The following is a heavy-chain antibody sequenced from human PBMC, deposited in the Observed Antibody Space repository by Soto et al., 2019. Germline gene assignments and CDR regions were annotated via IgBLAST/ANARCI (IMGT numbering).Heavy chain of an antibody. J-gene: IGHJ4*02. Sequence: NPSLTITVSGDSISSDGYYWSGIRHPPGKGLECIAYINYRGSTYYNPSLKSRVTISVDTSKNQVSLKLSSVTAADTAVYYCARGYNYFHNWGQGTLVPVSS. CDR3: ARGYNYFHN. CDR2: INYRGST. CDR1: GDSISSDGYY. V-gene: IGHV4-30-4*01. D-gene: IGHD1-20*01.